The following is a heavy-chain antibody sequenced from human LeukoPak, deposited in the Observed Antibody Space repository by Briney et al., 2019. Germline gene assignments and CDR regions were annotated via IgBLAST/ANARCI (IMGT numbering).Heavy chain of an antibody. CDR3: ARDPARYCSTKSCSPDI. CDR1: GYTFSDYY. D-gene: IGHD2-2*01. Sequence: ASVKVSCKASGYTFSDYYIQWVRQAPGQGLEWMGWINPKSGGTKYAQMFQGRVTMTRDTSISTAYMEVTTLRSDDTAVYYCARDPARYCSTKSCSPDIWGQGTVVTVSP. J-gene: IGHJ3*02. CDR2: INPKSGGT. V-gene: IGHV1-2*02.